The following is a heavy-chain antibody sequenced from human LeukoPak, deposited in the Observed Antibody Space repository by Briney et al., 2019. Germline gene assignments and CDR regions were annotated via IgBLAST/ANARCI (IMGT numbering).Heavy chain of an antibody. D-gene: IGHD6-13*01. V-gene: IGHV3-30*03. CDR2: ISYDGSKK. J-gene: IGHJ4*02. CDR1: GFTFSSYG. CDR3: ASSPESISWSPRGFDY. Sequence: GGSLRLSCAASGFTFSSYGMHWVRQAPGKGLEWVAVISYDGSKKYYADSVKGRFTISRDDSKNTLYLQMNSLRAEDTAVYYCASSPESISWSPRGFDYWGQGTLVTVSS.